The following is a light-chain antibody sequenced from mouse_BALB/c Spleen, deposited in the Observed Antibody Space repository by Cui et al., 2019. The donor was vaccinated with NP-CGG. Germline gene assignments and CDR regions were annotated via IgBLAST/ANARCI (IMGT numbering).Light chain of an antibody. CDR1: TGAVTTSNY. J-gene: IGLJ1*01. CDR3: ALWYSNHWV. CDR2: GTH. Sequence: QAVVTQESALTTSPGKTVTLTCRSSTGAVTTSNYANWVQERPNHIFTGLIGGTHNRAPGVPARFSGSLIGDKAALTITGAQTEDEAIYFCALWYSNHWVFGGGTKLTVL. V-gene: IGLV1*01.